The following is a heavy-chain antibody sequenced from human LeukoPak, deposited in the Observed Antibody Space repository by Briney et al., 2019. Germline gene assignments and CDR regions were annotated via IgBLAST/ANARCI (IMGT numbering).Heavy chain of an antibody. CDR3: AKGGRGYSYGLIDY. CDR2: ISGSGGST. CDR1: GFTFSSYA. J-gene: IGHJ4*02. Sequence: GGSLRLFCAASGFTFSSYAMSWVRQAPGKGLEWVSAISGSGGSTYYADSVKGRFTISRDNSKNALYLQMNSLRAEDTAVYYCAKGGRGYSYGLIDYWGQGTLVTVSS. V-gene: IGHV3-23*01. D-gene: IGHD5-18*01.